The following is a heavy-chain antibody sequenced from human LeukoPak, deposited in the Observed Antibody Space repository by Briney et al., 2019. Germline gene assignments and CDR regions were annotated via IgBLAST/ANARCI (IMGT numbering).Heavy chain of an antibody. CDR2: MNPNSGNT. CDR3: ARRAPHYYDSSGYLIGY. CDR1: GGTFSSYA. V-gene: IGHV1-8*02. Sequence: ASVKVSCKASGGTFSSYAISWVRQAPGQGLEWMGWMNPNSGNTGYAQKFQGRATMTRNTSISTAYMELSSLRSEDTAVYYCARRAPHYYDSSGYLIGYWGQGTLVTVSS. J-gene: IGHJ4*02. D-gene: IGHD3-22*01.